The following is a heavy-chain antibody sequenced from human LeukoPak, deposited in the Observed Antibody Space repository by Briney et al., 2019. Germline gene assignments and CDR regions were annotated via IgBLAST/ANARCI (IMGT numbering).Heavy chain of an antibody. CDR2: ISAYNGNT. CDR3: ARDTRGGITIFGVVIPYFDY. V-gene: IGHV1-18*01. D-gene: IGHD3-3*01. Sequence: ASVKISCKASGYTFTSYGISWVRQAPGQGLEWMGWISAYNGNTNYAQKLQGRVTMTTDTSTSTAYMELRSLRSDDTAVYYCARDTRGGITIFGVVIPYFDYGGQGTLVTVSS. CDR1: GYTFTSYG. J-gene: IGHJ4*02.